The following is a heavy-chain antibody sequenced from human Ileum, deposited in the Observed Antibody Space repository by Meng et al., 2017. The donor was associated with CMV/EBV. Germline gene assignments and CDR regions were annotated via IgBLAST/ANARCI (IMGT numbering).Heavy chain of an antibody. CDR3: ARAAARGVPIDY. D-gene: IGHD3-10*01. CDR1: GVSISNYY. CDR2: VSPGGI. Sequence: QVHPQTSGPGLVKPSETLSLTCSVSGVSISNYYWTWIRQPAGKGLEFIGRVSPGGIEYNPSLMSRVTMSLDTSRNQLSLNLNSVTAADTAVYYCARAAARGVPIDYWGQGILVTVSS. V-gene: IGHV4-4*07. J-gene: IGHJ4*02.